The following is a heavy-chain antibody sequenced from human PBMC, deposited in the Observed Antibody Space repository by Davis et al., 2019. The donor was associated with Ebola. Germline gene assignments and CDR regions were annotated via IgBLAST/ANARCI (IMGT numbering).Heavy chain of an antibody. CDR2: IYYSGST. Sequence: MPSETLSLTCIVSGGSISSYYWSWIRQPPGKGLEWIGYIYYSGSTNYNPSLKSRVTISVDTSKNQFSLKLSSVTAADTAVYYCARHRFRYCSGGSCYSGYGMDVWGQGTTVTVSS. CDR3: ARHRFRYCSGGSCYSGYGMDV. CDR1: GGSISSYY. J-gene: IGHJ6*02. V-gene: IGHV4-59*08. D-gene: IGHD2-15*01.